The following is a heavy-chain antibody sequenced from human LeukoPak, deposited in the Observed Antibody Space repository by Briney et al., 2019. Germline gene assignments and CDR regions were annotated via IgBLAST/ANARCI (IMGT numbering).Heavy chain of an antibody. CDR2: IYHSGST. CDR1: GGSISSYY. Sequence: TSETLSLTCTVSGGSISSYYWSWIRQPPGKGLEWIGYIYHSGSTSYNPSLKSRVTISVDTSKNQFSLKLSSVTAADTAVYYCARAVVAAPDAFDIWGQGTMVTVSS. J-gene: IGHJ3*02. CDR3: ARAVVAAPDAFDI. D-gene: IGHD2-15*01. V-gene: IGHV4-59*01.